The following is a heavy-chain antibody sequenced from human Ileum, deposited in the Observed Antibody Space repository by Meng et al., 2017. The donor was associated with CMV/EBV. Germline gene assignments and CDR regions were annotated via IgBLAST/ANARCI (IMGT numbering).Heavy chain of an antibody. Sequence: GGSLRLSCATSGFTFSSYWMHWVRQAPGKGLVWVSHINSDGSSTSYADSVKGRFTISRDNAKNSLYLQMNSLRVEDTAVYYCARAGGIYDFPDVWGQGTTVTVSS. CDR1: GFTFSSYW. V-gene: IGHV3-74*01. J-gene: IGHJ6*02. CDR3: ARAGGIYDFPDV. CDR2: INSDGSST. D-gene: IGHD3-3*01.